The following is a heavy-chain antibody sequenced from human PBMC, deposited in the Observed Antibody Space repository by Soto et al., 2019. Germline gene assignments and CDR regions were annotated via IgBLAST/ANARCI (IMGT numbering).Heavy chain of an antibody. CDR1: GFTFSNYG. CDR3: AKKVPGSNPLDS. CDR2: ISDGGGER. J-gene: IGHJ4*02. V-gene: IGHV3-30*18. Sequence: GGSLRLSCAASGFTFSNYGMHWVRQAPGKGLEWVAVISDGGGERYYADSVKGRFTISRDNSKNTLYLQMNSLRVEDTAVYYCAKKVPGSNPLDSWGQGALVTVSS. D-gene: IGHD1-1*01.